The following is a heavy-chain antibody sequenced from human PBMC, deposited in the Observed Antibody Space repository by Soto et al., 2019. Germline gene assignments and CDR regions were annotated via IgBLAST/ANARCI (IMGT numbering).Heavy chain of an antibody. CDR1: GFTFSSYG. D-gene: IGHD4-17*01. CDR2: IWYDGSNK. J-gene: IGHJ6*02. V-gene: IGHV3-33*01. Sequence: GGCLRLSCAASGFTFSSYGMHWVRQAPGKGLEWVAVIWYDGSNKYYADSVKGRFTISRDNSKNTLYLQMNSLRAEDTAVYYCARGAHDYGDYYYYYGMDVWGQGTTLTVFS. CDR3: ARGAHDYGDYYYYYGMDV.